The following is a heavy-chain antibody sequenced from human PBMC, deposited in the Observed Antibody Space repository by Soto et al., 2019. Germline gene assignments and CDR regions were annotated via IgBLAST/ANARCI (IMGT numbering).Heavy chain of an antibody. CDR2: IDWDDDK. J-gene: IGHJ4*02. CDR1: GFSLSTSGMC. CDR3: ARIFVGSGWYYFDY. V-gene: IGHV2-70*11. Sequence: SGPTLVNPTQTLTLTCTFSGFSLSTSGMCVSWIRQPPGKALGWLARIDWDDDKYYSTSLKTRLTISKDTSKNQVVLTMTNMDPVDTATYYCARIFVGSGWYYFDYWGQGTLVTVSS. D-gene: IGHD6-19*01.